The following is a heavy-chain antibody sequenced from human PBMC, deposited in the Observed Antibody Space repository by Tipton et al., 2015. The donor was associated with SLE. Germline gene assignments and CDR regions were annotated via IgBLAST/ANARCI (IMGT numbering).Heavy chain of an antibody. V-gene: IGHV4-39*07. J-gene: IGHJ4*02. Sequence: TLSLTCTVSGGSISSSSYYWGWIRQPQGKGLEWIGSIYSSGSTYYNPSLKSRVTISVDTSKNQFSLKLSSVTAADTAVYYCARVRLINFWSGYCFDYWGQGTLVTVSS. CDR3: ARVRLINFWSGYCFDY. CDR2: IYSSGST. D-gene: IGHD3-3*01. CDR1: GGSISSSSYY.